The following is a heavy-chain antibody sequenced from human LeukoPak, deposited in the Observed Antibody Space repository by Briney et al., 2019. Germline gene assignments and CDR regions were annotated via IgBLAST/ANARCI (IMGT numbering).Heavy chain of an antibody. CDR3: ARGVFGSSWYSYYFDY. J-gene: IGHJ4*02. V-gene: IGHV6-1*01. D-gene: IGHD6-13*01. CDR1: GDSVSSNSAA. CDR2: TYYRSKWYN. Sequence: PSQTLPLTCAISGDSVSSNSAAWNWIRQSPSRGLEWLGRTYYRSKWYNDYAVSVKSRITINPDTSKNQFSLQLNSVTPEDTAVYYCARGVFGSSWYSYYFDYWAREPWSPSPQ.